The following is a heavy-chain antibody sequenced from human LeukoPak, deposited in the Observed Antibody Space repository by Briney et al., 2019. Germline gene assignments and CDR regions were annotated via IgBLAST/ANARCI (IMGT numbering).Heavy chain of an antibody. V-gene: IGHV4-61*02. CDR2: IYTSGST. D-gene: IGHD5-12*01. Sequence: SQTLSLTCTVSGGSISSGSYYWSWIRQPAGKGLEWIGRIYTSGSTNYNPPLKSRVTISVDTSKNQFSLKLSSVTAADTAVYYCARDAEYSGYDQTGYYYYYMDVWGKGTTVTVSS. CDR1: GGSISSGSYY. J-gene: IGHJ6*03. CDR3: ARDAEYSGYDQTGYYYYYMDV.